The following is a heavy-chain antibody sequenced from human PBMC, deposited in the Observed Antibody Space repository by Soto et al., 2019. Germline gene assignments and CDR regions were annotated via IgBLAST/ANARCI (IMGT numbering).Heavy chain of an antibody. V-gene: IGHV1-69*01. CDR1: GGTLSRSA. CDR2: IIPIFGPA. J-gene: IGHJ4*02. D-gene: IGHD6-13*01. CDR3: GTGSSWTKVES. Sequence: QVQLVQSGAEVMKPGSSVKVSCKASGGTLSRSAISWVRQAPGQGLEWMGGIIPIFGPAIYAQKFRGRVSIIADESTRTAYMEMSSLRSEDTAVYYCGTGSSWTKVESWGQGTLVTVSS.